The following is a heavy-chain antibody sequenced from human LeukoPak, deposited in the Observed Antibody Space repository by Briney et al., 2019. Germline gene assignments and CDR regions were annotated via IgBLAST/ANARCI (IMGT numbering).Heavy chain of an antibody. Sequence: GGSLRLSCAASGFTFSSYSMNWVRQAPGKGLEWVSSISSSSSYIYYADAVKGRFAISRDNAKNSLYLQMNSLRAEDTAVYYCARDIAAAGTFDYWGQGTLVTVSS. D-gene: IGHD6-13*01. CDR3: ARDIAAAGTFDY. V-gene: IGHV3-21*01. CDR2: ISSSSSYI. CDR1: GFTFSSYS. J-gene: IGHJ4*02.